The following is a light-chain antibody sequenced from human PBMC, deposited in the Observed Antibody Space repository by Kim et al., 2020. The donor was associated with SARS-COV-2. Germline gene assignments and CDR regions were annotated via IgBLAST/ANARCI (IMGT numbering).Light chain of an antibody. J-gene: IGLJ2*01. CDR3: KAWGSSTVV. CDR1: KLGDTY. CDR2: QDN. Sequence: YELTQPPSLSVSPGQTVSISCSGEKLGDTYVCWYQQRPGQSPVLLIYQDNKRPSGIPERFSGSNSGDTATLTISGTQTMDEADYYCKAWGSSTVVFGGGT. V-gene: IGLV3-1*01.